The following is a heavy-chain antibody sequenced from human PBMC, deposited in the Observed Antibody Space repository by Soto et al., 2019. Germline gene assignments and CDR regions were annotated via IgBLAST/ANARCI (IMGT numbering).Heavy chain of an antibody. V-gene: IGHV4-34*01. J-gene: IGHJ4*02. Sequence: QVQLQQWGAGLLKPSETLSLTCAVYGGSFSGYYWSWIRQPPGKGLEWIGEINHRGGTDYNPSLKSRVTISVDTSKNQFSLKLSSVTAADTAVYYCARGGQAARSHFDYWGQGTLVTVSS. CDR3: ARGGQAARSHFDY. CDR2: INHRGGT. D-gene: IGHD6-6*01. CDR1: GGSFSGYY.